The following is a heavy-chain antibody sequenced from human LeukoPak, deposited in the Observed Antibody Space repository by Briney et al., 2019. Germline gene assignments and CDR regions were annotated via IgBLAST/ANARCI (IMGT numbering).Heavy chain of an antibody. J-gene: IGHJ5*02. CDR3: AREVGASGSGSSALCYNWFDP. CDR1: GGSISSGGYY. D-gene: IGHD3-10*01. Sequence: SETLSLTCTVSGGSISSGGYYWSWIRQHPGKGLEWIGYIYYSGSTYYNPSLKSRVTISVDTSKNQFSLKLSSVTAADTAVYYCAREVGASGSGSSALCYNWFDPWGQGTLVTVSS. CDR2: IYYSGST. V-gene: IGHV4-31*03.